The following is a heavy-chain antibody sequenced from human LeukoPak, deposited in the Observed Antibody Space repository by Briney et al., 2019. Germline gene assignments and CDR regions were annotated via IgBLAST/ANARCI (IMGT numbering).Heavy chain of an antibody. CDR1: GGSFSGYY. Sequence: SETLSLTCAVYGGSFSGYYWSWIRQPPGKGLEWIGEINHSGSTNYNPSLKSRVTISADTSKNQFSLKLSSVTAADTAVYYCARGPGYCSGGSCYPRPYYFDYWGQGTLVTVSS. CDR3: ARGPGYCSGGSCYPRPYYFDY. CDR2: INHSGST. D-gene: IGHD2-15*01. V-gene: IGHV4-34*01. J-gene: IGHJ4*02.